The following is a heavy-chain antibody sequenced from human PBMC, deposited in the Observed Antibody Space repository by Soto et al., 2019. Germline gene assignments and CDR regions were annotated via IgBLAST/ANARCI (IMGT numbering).Heavy chain of an antibody. CDR1: GFTFSTFA. J-gene: IGHJ4*02. CDR2: ISNSGDNT. V-gene: IGHV3-64D*08. Sequence: GGSLRLSCSGSGFTFSTFAIHWVRQAPGKGLEYLSAISNSGDNTYYADSVRGRFTVSRDNSRNTLYLQMSSLRTEDTAVYYCVSGGHQLVQLEFFYCWGQGTLVTVSS. CDR3: VSGGHQLVQLEFFYC. D-gene: IGHD3-3*01.